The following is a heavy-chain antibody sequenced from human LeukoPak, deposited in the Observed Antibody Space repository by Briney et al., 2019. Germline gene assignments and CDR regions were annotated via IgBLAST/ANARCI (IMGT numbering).Heavy chain of an antibody. CDR3: ARIVLEGSGSWTPIEDY. D-gene: IGHD1-26*01. CDR1: GYTFTSYD. Sequence: GASVKVSCKASGYTFTSYDINWVRQATGQGLEWMGWINPNSGGTNYTQKFQGRVTMTRDTSISTAYMELSRLRSDDTAVYYCARIVLEGSGSWTPIEDYWGQGTLVTVSS. J-gene: IGHJ4*02. CDR2: INPNSGGT. V-gene: IGHV1-2*02.